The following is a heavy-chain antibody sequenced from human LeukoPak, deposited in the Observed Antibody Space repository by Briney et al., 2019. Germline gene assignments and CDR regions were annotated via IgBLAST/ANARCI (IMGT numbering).Heavy chain of an antibody. CDR1: GGTFSSYA. D-gene: IGHD1-7*01. V-gene: IGHV1-69*05. J-gene: IGHJ4*02. Sequence: SVKVSCKASGGTFSSYAISWVRQAPGQGLEWMGGIIPIFGTANYAQKLQGRVTMTTDTSTSTAYMELRSLRSDDTAVYYCATTRSNWNYLYWGQGTLVTVSS. CDR3: ATTRSNWNYLY. CDR2: IIPIFGTA.